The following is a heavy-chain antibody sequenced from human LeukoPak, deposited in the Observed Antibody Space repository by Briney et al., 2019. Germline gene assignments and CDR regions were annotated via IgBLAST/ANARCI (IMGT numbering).Heavy chain of an antibody. Sequence: GGSLRLSCAASGFPFSNSWMHWVRQAPGKGLVWVSRVSGAGSHTNYADFVKGRFTISRDNTQNTLFLQMNSLGAEDSAVYYCVRGYNYRMDVWGQGTTVTVSS. J-gene: IGHJ6*02. CDR1: GFPFSNSW. CDR3: VRGYNYRMDV. CDR2: VSGAGSHT. V-gene: IGHV3-74*01.